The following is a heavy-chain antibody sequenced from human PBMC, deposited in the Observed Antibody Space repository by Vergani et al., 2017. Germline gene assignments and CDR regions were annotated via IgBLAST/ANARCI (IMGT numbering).Heavy chain of an antibody. CDR2: IIPILGTA. D-gene: IGHD3-22*01. Sequence: QVQLVQSGAEVKKPGSSVKVSCKASGGTFSSYAISWVRQAPGQGLEWMGRIIPILGTANYAQKCQGRVTITADESTSTAYMELSSLRSEDTAVYYCAAYYYDSSGYSDAFDIWGQGTMVTVSS. J-gene: IGHJ3*02. CDR3: AAYYYDSSGYSDAFDI. CDR1: GGTFSSYA. V-gene: IGHV1-69*11.